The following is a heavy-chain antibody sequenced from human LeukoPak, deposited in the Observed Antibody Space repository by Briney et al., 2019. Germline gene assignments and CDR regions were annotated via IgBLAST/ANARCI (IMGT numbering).Heavy chain of an antibody. D-gene: IGHD4-17*01. CDR2: IYYSGST. V-gene: IGHV4-39*01. CDR3: ARGYGDYVWYFDL. J-gene: IGHJ2*01. Sequence: SETLSLTCTVSGGSISSSSYYWGWIRQPPGKGLEWIGSIYYSGSTYYNPSLKSRVTISVDTSKNQFSLKLSSVTAADTAVYYCARGYGDYVWYFDLWGRSTLVTVSS. CDR1: GGSISSSSYY.